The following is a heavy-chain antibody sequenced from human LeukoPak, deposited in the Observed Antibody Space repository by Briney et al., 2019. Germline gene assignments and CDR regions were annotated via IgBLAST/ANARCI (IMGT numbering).Heavy chain of an antibody. D-gene: IGHD5-12*01. CDR2: IIPIFGTA. V-gene: IGHV1-69*06. CDR3: ATIVATRHYYYYMDV. CDR1: GGTFSSYA. Sequence: GASVKVSCKASGGTFSSYAISWVRQAPGQGLEWMGGIIPIFGTANYAQKFQGRVTITADKSTSTAYMELSSLRSEDTAVYYCATIVATRHYYYYMDVWGKGTTVTISS. J-gene: IGHJ6*03.